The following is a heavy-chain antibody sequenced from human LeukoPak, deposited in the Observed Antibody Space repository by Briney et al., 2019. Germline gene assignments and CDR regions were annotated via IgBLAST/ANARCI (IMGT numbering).Heavy chain of an antibody. CDR1: GGSIRSSSHY. J-gene: IGHJ6*02. Sequence: SETLSLTCTVSGGSIRSSSHYRVWIRQPPGKGLEWIGSIYFSGSTYYNPSLKSRVTISVDTSKSQFFLKLTSVTAADTAVYYCARLYYYYGMDVWGQGTTVTVSS. CDR3: ARLYYYYGMDV. V-gene: IGHV4-39*01. CDR2: IYFSGST.